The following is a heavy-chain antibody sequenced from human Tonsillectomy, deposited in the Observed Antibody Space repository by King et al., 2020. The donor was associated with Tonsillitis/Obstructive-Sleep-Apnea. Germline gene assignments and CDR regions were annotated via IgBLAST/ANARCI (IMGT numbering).Heavy chain of an antibody. D-gene: IGHD6-19*01. V-gene: IGHV3-23*04. J-gene: IGHJ4*02. CDR2: IISRGDTT. Sequence: VQLVESGGGLVQPGGDLILSCAASGFTFSSYTMIWVRQAPGKGLEWVSSIISRGDTTYYADSVKGRFTISRDNSKNTLFLQMNSLRAEDTAIYYCATYRQVADFDYWGQGTLVAVSS. CDR3: ATYRQVADFDY. CDR1: GFTFSSYT.